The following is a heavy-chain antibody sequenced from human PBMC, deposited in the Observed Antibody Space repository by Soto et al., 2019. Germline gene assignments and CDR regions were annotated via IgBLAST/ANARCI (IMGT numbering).Heavy chain of an antibody. V-gene: IGHV4-34*01. J-gene: IGHJ6*02. CDR2: IYHSGST. CDR3: ARSLIRYFDSYYYYGMDV. Sequence: SETLSLTCAVYGGSGGSFSGYYWSWVRQPPGKGLEWIGEIYHSGSTNYNPSLKSRVTISVDKSKNQFSLKLSSVTAADTAVYYCARSLIRYFDSYYYYGMDVWGQGTTVTVSS. CDR1: GGSGGSFSGYY. D-gene: IGHD3-9*01.